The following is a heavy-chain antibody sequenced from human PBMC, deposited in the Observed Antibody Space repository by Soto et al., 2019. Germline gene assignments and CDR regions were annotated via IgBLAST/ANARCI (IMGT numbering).Heavy chain of an antibody. CDR3: ARVGPYYYDSSGYYYR. D-gene: IGHD3-22*01. J-gene: IGHJ5*02. CDR2: ISAEDGDT. V-gene: IGHV1-24*01. Sequence: ASVKVSCKVSGYTLTELSMHWVRQAPGKGLEWMGGISAEDGDTNYAQKLQGRVTMTTDTSTSTAYMELRSLRSDDTAVYYCARVGPYYYDSSGYYYRWGQGTLVTVSS. CDR1: GYTLTELS.